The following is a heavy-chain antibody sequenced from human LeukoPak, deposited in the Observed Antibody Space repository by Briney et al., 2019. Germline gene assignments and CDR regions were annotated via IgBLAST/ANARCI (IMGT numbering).Heavy chain of an antibody. V-gene: IGHV4-59*01. J-gene: IGHJ3*02. CDR3: ASEYSAFEI. CDR2: IHYSGST. D-gene: IGHD1-1*01. CDR1: GGSISTYY. Sequence: PSETLSLTCTVSGGSISTYYWSWIRQPPGKGLEWIGYIHYSGSTSYNPSLKSRITISVDTSKNQLSLILNSVTAADTAVYYCASEYSAFEIWGQGTMVTVSS.